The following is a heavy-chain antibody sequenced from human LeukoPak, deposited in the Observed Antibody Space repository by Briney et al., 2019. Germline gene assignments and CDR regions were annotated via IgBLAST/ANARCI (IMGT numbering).Heavy chain of an antibody. V-gene: IGHV1-2*02. J-gene: IGHJ6*03. CDR2: INPNSCGT. CDR1: GYTFTGYY. Sequence: ASVKVSCKASGYTFTGYYMHWVRQAPGQGLEWMGWINPNSCGTNYAQKFQGRVTMTRDTSISTAYMELSRLRSDDTAVYYCARVPPTRYDPYYYMDVWGKGTTVTVSS. D-gene: IGHD3-3*01. CDR3: ARVPPTRYDPYYYMDV.